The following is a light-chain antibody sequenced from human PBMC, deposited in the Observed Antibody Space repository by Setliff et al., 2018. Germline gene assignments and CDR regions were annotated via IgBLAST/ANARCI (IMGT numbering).Light chain of an antibody. CDR3: CSFAGTYSFV. V-gene: IGLV2-11*01. CDR1: SSDVGGYNF. Sequence: SALTQPRSVSGSPGQSVTISCTGTSSDVGGYNFVSWYQVYPGKAPKVMIYDVSKRPSGVPDRFSGSKSGTTASLTISGLQPEDEADYYCCSFAGTYSFVFGTGTKVTVL. CDR2: DVS. J-gene: IGLJ1*01.